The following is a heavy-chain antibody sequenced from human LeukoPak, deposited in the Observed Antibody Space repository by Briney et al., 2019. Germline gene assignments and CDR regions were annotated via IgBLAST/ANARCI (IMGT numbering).Heavy chain of an antibody. CDR3: ARDQSGTGFLDY. CDR2: ISSSGYFI. CDR1: GFTFSRNG. V-gene: IGHV3-21*04. J-gene: IGHJ4*02. Sequence: GGSLRLSCAASGFTFSRNGMTWVRQAPGKGLEWVSSISSSGYFIKYAASVKGRFTISRDNAKNSLFLELSNLRAEDTAVYFCARDQSGTGFLDYWGQGTLVTVSS. D-gene: IGHD1-1*01.